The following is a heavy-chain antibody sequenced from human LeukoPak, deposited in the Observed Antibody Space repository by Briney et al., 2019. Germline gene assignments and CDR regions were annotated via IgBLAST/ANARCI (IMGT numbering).Heavy chain of an antibody. J-gene: IGHJ4*02. CDR1: GYTFTDYY. Sequence: ASVTVSCKASGYTFTDYYIHWVRQAPGQGLEWMGRIDPDSGGTSYPQKFQGRVTMTRDTSITTSYMELSRLRSDDTAAYYCARGRDGYNNYFDYWGQGTLVTVSS. CDR2: IDPDSGGT. D-gene: IGHD5-24*01. V-gene: IGHV1-2*02. CDR3: ARGRDGYNNYFDY.